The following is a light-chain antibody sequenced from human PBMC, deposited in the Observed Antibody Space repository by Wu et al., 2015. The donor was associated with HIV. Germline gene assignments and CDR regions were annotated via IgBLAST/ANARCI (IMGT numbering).Light chain of an antibody. CDR1: QSVSIN. Sequence: PGERATLSCRTSQSVSINLAWYQQKPGQPPRLLIYGASIRATDIPARFSGSGSETDFTLTINNVQSEDAAVYYCQQYSNWPRTFGQGTKVEIK. CDR2: GAS. V-gene: IGKV3-15*01. CDR3: QQYSNWPRT. J-gene: IGKJ1*01.